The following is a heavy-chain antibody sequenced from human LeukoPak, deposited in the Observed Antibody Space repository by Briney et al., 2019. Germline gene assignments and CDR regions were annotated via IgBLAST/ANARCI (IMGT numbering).Heavy chain of an antibody. CDR2: ISPSSSTT. J-gene: IGHJ1*01. D-gene: IGHD6-6*01. CDR3: ARVPGGGSSSGYFQH. V-gene: IGHV3-48*04. Sequence: PGGSLRLSCAASGFTFSSYSMNWVRQAPGKGLEWVSYISPSSSTTYYADSVKGRFTISRDNARNSLYLQMNSLRTEDTAVYYCARVPGGGSSSGYFQHWGRGTLVTVSS. CDR1: GFTFSSYS.